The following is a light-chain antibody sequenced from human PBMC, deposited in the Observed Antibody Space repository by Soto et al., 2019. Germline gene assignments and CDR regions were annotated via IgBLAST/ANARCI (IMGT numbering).Light chain of an antibody. CDR2: GAS. CDR3: QPYDNWPPIT. J-gene: IGKJ1*01. V-gene: IGKV3-20*01. Sequence: EIVLTQSPGTLSLSPGERATLSCRASQSVSSSYLAWYQQKPGQAPRLHXYGASSRATGIPDRFSGSGSGTDFTLTISRLEPEDFAVYYCQPYDNWPPITFGQGTKVDIK. CDR1: QSVSSSY.